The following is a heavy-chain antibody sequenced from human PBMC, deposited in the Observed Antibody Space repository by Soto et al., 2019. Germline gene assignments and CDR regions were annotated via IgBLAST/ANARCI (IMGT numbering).Heavy chain of an antibody. CDR3: TRDLDIXXXXXGQSNV. CDR1: GGSISSYY. J-gene: IGHJ6*01. D-gene: IGHD1-1*01. CDR2: IYTSGGT. Sequence: PSETLSLTCTVSGGSISSYYWSWIRQPAGKGLEWIGRIYTSGGTNXNPXLKSRVTMSVDTSKNQFSLKLSSVTAADTXVYYCTRDLDIXXXXXGQSNVWXXGKTVXVSS. V-gene: IGHV4-4*07.